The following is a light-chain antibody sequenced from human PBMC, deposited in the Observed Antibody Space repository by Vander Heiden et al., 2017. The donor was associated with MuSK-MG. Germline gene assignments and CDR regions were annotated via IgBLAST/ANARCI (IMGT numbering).Light chain of an antibody. CDR2: GAS. Sequence: EIVMTQSPATLSVSPGERANLSCRASQSVRSDLAWYQQKPGQAPRLLIYGASTRDTGIPARFSASGSRTEFTLIISSLQSEDFGVYYCQQDYERARSFRSGAKQE. J-gene: IGKJ2*04. V-gene: IGKV3-15*01. CDR3: QQDYERARS. CDR1: QSVRSD.